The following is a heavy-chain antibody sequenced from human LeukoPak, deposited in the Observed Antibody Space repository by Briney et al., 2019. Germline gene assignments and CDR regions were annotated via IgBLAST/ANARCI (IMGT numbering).Heavy chain of an antibody. CDR2: INPNSGGT. J-gene: IGHJ4*02. D-gene: IGHD3-22*01. CDR1: GYTFTGYY. V-gene: IGHV1-2*02. CDR3: ARFGVAGTLYYYDSSGYYFDY. Sequence: ASVKVSCKASGYTFTGYYMHWVRQAPGQGLEWMGWINPNSGGTNYAQKFQGRVTMTRDTSISTAYMELSRLRSDDTAVYYCARFGVAGTLYYYDSSGYYFDYWGQGTLVTVSS.